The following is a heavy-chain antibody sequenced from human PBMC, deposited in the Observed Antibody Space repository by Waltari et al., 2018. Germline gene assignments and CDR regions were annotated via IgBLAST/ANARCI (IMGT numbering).Heavy chain of an antibody. Sequence: QVQLVQSGAEVKKPGSSVKVSCKASGGTFSSYAISWVRQAPGQGLEWMGGIIRILGIASYAPKFQCRVTMTEDTSTDTAYMELSSLRSEDTAVYYCATSPSWVGATRTLDYWGQGTLVTVSS. CDR2: IIRILGIA. J-gene: IGHJ4*02. D-gene: IGHD1-26*01. CDR1: GGTFSSYA. V-gene: IGHV1-69*04. CDR3: ATSPSWVGATRTLDY.